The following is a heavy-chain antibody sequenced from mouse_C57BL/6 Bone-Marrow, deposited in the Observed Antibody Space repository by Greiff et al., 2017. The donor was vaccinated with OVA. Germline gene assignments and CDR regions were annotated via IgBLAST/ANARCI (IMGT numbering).Heavy chain of an antibody. CDR2: ISDGGSYT. Sequence: DVHLVESGGGLVKPGGSLKLSCAASGFTFSSYAMSWVRQTPEKRLEWVATISDGGSYTYYPDNVKGRFTISRDNAKNNLYLQMSHLKSEDTAMYYCARDGFITTAYYAMDDWGQGTSVTVSS. CDR3: ARDGFITTAYYAMDD. V-gene: IGHV5-4*01. D-gene: IGHD1-1*01. J-gene: IGHJ4*01. CDR1: GFTFSSYA.